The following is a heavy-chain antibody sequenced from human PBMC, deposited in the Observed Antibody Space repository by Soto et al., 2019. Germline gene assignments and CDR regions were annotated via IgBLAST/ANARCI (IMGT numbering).Heavy chain of an antibody. CDR2: INSDGTTT. J-gene: IGHJ4*02. V-gene: IGHV3-74*01. CDR1: GFTFNTFW. Sequence: EVQLVESGGALVQPGGSRRPSCAASGFTFNTFWMYWVRQTPEKGLVWVSGINSDGTTTIYADSVKGRFTISRDNAKNTLYLQMNSLTVEDTAIYYCVRDIRWGQGTLVTVSS. CDR3: VRDIR.